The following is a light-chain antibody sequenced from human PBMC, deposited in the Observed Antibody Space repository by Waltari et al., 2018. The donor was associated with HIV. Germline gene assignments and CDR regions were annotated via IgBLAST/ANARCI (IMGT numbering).Light chain of an antibody. CDR2: WAS. CDR3: QQYYSFPLT. CDR1: QTVLHSSSNKNH. V-gene: IGKV4-1*01. J-gene: IGKJ4*01. Sequence: DIAMTQSPDSLAVSLGEKVTINCKSSQTVLHSSSNKNHLAWYQQKAGQCPKLLIYWASTRESGVPDRFIGSGSGTYFSLTIGSLQAEDVAVYYCQQYYSFPLTFGGGTAVEIK.